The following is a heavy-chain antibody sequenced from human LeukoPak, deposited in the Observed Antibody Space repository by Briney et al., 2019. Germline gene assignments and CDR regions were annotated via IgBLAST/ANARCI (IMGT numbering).Heavy chain of an antibody. CDR2: ISNSGDYT. D-gene: IGHD2-2*01. V-gene: IGHV3-23*01. CDR1: GFPFSNYA. J-gene: IGHJ4*02. Sequence: GGSLRLSCAASGFPFSNYAMSWVRQAPGKGLEWVSAISNSGDYTYYADSVKGRFTISRDNSKNTLYLQMNTLRAEDTAVYYCAKQDIAVVPASFFFSTEFDFWGQGALVIVSS. CDR3: AKQDIAVVPASFFFSTEFDF.